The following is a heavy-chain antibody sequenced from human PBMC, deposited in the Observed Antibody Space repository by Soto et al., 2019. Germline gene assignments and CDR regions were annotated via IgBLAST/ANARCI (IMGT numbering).Heavy chain of an antibody. CDR2: FDPEDGET. D-gene: IGHD2-15*01. CDR1: GYTLTELS. V-gene: IGHV1-24*01. CDR3: ATKSPATPGRWFDP. J-gene: IGHJ5*02. Sequence: ASVKVSCKVSGYTLTELSMHWVRQAPGKGLEWMGGFDPEDGETIYAQKFQGRVTMTEDTSTDTAYMELSSLRSEDTAVYYCATKSPATPGRWFDPWGQGTLVTVSS.